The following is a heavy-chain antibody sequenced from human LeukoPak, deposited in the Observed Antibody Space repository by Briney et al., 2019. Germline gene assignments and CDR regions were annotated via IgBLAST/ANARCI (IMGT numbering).Heavy chain of an antibody. V-gene: IGHV1-2*02. D-gene: IGHD6-13*01. J-gene: IGHJ6*03. CDR3: ARDPRGSSSWNYYYYIDV. CDR1: GYTFTGYY. CDR2: INPNSGGT. Sequence: GASVKVSYKASGYTFTGYYMHWVRQAPGQGREWMGWINPNSGGTHYAQKSQGRGTMNRDTPISPAYMELSRLRSDDRAVYYCARDPRGSSSWNYYYYIDVWGKGTTVTVSS.